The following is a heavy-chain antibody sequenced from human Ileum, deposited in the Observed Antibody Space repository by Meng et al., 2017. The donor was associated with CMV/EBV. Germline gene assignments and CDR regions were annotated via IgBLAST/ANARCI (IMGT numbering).Heavy chain of an antibody. CDR3: AHRRYPDISTGHYGRGGLFDY. CDR1: GEG. CDR2: IYWNGDR. D-gene: IGHD3-9*01. V-gene: IGHV2-5*01. J-gene: IGHJ4*02. Sequence: GEGVGWIRQPSGKALQWLTFIYWNGDRRFSPSLRSRLSITDDTPKNQVVLTMTNMDPVDTATYYCAHRRYPDISTGHYGRGGLFDYWGQGMLVTVSS.